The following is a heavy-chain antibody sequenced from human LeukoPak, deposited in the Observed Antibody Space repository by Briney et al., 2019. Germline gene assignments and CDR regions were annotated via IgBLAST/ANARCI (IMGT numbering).Heavy chain of an antibody. D-gene: IGHD4-17*01. V-gene: IGHV3-13*01. CDR3: ARGDYGDYYFDY. Sequence: GGSLRLSCAASGFIFSTYEMRWVRQFIGGGLEWVSAIGTAGDAHYPGSVKGRFTISRDNAKNSLYLQINSLRADDTAVYFCARGDYGDYYFDYWGQGTLVTVSS. J-gene: IGHJ4*02. CDR2: IGTAGDA. CDR1: GFIFSTYE.